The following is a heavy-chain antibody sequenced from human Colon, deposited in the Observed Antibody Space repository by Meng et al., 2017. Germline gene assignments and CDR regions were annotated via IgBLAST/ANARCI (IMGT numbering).Heavy chain of an antibody. CDR2: INAGNGNT. Sequence: QVQLVQSGAEVKKPGASVKVSCKASGYSLTTNAMHWVRQAPGQRLEWMGWINAGNGNTKYSEKFQSRVTITRDTAASTAYMELSSLRSEDTAVYYCARTGCSSSSCYDYWGQGTLVTVSS. CDR1: GYSLTTNA. V-gene: IGHV1-3*01. CDR3: ARTGCSSSSCYDY. J-gene: IGHJ4*02. D-gene: IGHD2-2*01.